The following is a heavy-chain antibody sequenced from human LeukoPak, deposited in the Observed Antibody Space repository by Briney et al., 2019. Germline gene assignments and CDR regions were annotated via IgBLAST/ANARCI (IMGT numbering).Heavy chain of an antibody. CDR1: GFTFSSYA. D-gene: IGHD6-19*01. Sequence: GRSLRLSCAASGFTFSSYAMHWVRQAPGKGLEWVAVISYDGSNKYYADSVKGRFTISRDNSKNTLYLQMNSLRAEDTAVYYCARDPYSSGWSGDAFDIWGQGTMVTVSS. J-gene: IGHJ3*02. CDR3: ARDPYSSGWSGDAFDI. V-gene: IGHV3-30-3*01. CDR2: ISYDGSNK.